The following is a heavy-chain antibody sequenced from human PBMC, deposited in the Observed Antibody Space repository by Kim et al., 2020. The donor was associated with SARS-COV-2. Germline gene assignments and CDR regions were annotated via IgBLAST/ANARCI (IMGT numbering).Heavy chain of an antibody. J-gene: IGHJ4*02. Sequence: SETLSLTCTVSGGSISSGGYYWSWIRQHPGKGLEWIGYIYYSGSTYYNPSLKSRVTISVDTSKNQFSLKLSSVTAADTAVYYCARSGAAAGRADYWGQGTLVTVSS. CDR2: IYYSGST. CDR1: GGSISSGGYY. CDR3: ARSGAAAGRADY. V-gene: IGHV4-31*03. D-gene: IGHD6-13*01.